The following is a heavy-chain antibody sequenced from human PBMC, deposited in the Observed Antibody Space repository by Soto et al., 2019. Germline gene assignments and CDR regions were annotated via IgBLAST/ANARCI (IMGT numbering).Heavy chain of an antibody. D-gene: IGHD6-13*01. CDR3: AGAPAGDYYYYYKMDV. CDR2: VIPVFGTS. Sequence: QVQLLQSGAEVQKPGSSVRVSCKASGDIFTRYSFSWVRQAPGQGLEWMGGVIPVFGTSNYGQKFQGRVTITADKSTSTAFMEISGLRSDDTAVYYCAGAPAGDYYYYYKMDVWGQGTAVTVS. V-gene: IGHV1-69*06. CDR1: GDIFTRYS. J-gene: IGHJ6*02.